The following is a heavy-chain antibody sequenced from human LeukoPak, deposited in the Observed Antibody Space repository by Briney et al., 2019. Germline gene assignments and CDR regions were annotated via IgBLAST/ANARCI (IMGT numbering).Heavy chain of an antibody. CDR2: INHRGST. V-gene: IGHV4-34*01. CDR3: ARGRGKWLRFNYYDY. D-gene: IGHD5-12*01. CDR1: GGSFSGYY. J-gene: IGHJ4*02. Sequence: PSETLSLTCAVYGGSFSGYYWSWIRQPPGKWLEWIGEINHRGSTNYNPSLKSRVTISVDTSKNQFSLKLSSVTAADTAVYYCARGRGKWLRFNYYDYWGQGTLVTVSS.